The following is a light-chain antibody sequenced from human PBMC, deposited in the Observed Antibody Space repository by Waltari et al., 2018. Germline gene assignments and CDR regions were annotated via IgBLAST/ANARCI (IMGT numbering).Light chain of an antibody. V-gene: IGKV3-20*01. J-gene: IGKJ1*01. CDR3: QQYGSSPRT. CDR2: DAS. CDR1: QSVSSNY. Sequence: EIVLTQSPGALSLSPGERANLSCRASQSVSSNYLAWYQHKPAQAPILVLYDASTRATGIPARFSGSGSGTGFTLTISRLEPEDFAVYYCQQYGSSPRTFGQGPKVEIK.